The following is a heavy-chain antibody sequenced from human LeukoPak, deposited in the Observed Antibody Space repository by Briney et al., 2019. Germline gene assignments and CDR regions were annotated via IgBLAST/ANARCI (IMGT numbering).Heavy chain of an antibody. CDR3: ARESAYCGGDCYSGNFDY. V-gene: IGHV3-21*01. CDR1: GFTFSSYS. D-gene: IGHD2-21*02. Sequence: GGSLRLSCAASGFTFSSYSMNWVRQAPGKGLEWVSSISSSSSYIYYADSVKGRFTISRDNAKNSLYLQMNSLRAEDTAVYYCARESAYCGGDCYSGNFDYWGQGTLVTVSS. CDR2: ISSSSSYI. J-gene: IGHJ4*02.